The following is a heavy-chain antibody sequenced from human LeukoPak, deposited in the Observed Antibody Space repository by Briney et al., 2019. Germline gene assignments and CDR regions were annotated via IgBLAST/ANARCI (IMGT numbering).Heavy chain of an antibody. Sequence: GGSLRLSCAASGFTFSSYSMNWVRQAPGKGLEWVSSISSSSSYIYYADSVKGRFTISRDNAKNPLYLQMNSLRAEDTAVYYCASTYYYDSSGYSIFDYWGQGTLVTVSS. CDR3: ASTYYYDSSGYSIFDY. J-gene: IGHJ4*02. V-gene: IGHV3-21*01. CDR1: GFTFSSYS. CDR2: ISSSSSYI. D-gene: IGHD3-22*01.